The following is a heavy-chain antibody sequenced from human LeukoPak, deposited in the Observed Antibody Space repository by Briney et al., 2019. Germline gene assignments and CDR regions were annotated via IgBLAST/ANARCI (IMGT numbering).Heavy chain of an antibody. CDR1: GGSISSYY. CDR3: ARVNEDYFDY. V-gene: IGHV4-59*01. J-gene: IGHJ4*02. Sequence: SETLSLTCTVSGGSISSYYWSWIRQPPGKGLEWIGHIYYSGSTNYNPSLKSRVTISVDTSKNQFSLKLSSVTAADTAVYYCARVNEDYFDYWGLGTLVTVSS. CDR2: IYYSGST.